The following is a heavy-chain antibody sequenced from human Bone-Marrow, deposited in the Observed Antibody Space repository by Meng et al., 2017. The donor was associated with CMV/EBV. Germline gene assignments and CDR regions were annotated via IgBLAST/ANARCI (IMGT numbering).Heavy chain of an antibody. Sequence: SETLSLTCTVSGGSISSGGYYWSWIRQHPGKGLEWIGYIYYSGSTYYNPSLKSRVTISVDTSKNQFSLKLSSVTAADTAVYYCARGQVDYGGNVRFDYWGQGTLVTVSS. D-gene: IGHD4-23*01. CDR1: GGSISSGGYY. V-gene: IGHV4-31*03. CDR2: IYYSGST. CDR3: ARGQVDYGGNVRFDY. J-gene: IGHJ4*02.